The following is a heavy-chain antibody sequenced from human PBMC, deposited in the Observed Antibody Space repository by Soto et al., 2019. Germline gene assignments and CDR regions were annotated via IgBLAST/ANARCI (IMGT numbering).Heavy chain of an antibody. CDR3: AKSGKWDQWLLHY. V-gene: IGHV3-30*18. J-gene: IGHJ4*02. CDR1: GFTFNNYG. Sequence: QVQLVESGGGVVQPGRSLRLSCAASGFTFNNYGMHWVRQAPGKGLEWVAVISYDGSNKYHGDSVKGRFTLSRDNSKNTLYLQMNSVSAEDTAVYYCAKSGKWDQWLLHYWGQGTLVTVSS. D-gene: IGHD6-19*01. CDR2: ISYDGSNK.